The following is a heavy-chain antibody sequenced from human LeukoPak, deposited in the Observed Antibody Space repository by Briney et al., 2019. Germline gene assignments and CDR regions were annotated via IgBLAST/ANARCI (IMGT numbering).Heavy chain of an antibody. CDR1: GYTFTSYY. Sequence: ASVKVPCKASGYTFTSYYMHWVRQAPGQGLEWMGIINPSGGSTSYAQKFQGRVTMTRDTSTSTAYMELRSLRSDDTAVYYCARDPRPGWFDPWGQGTLVTVSS. J-gene: IGHJ5*02. CDR2: INPSGGST. CDR3: ARDPRPGWFDP. D-gene: IGHD6-6*01. V-gene: IGHV1-46*01.